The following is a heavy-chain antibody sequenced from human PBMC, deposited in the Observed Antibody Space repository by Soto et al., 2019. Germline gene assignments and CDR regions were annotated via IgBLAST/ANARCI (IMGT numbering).Heavy chain of an antibody. D-gene: IGHD2-15*01. CDR2: ISYDGNNK. J-gene: IGHJ6*01. Sequence: QVQLVESGGGVVQPGRSLRLSCAASGFTFSSYAMYWVRQAPCKGLEWVAVISYDGNNKYYADSVKGRFTISRDNSKNTLYLQMNSLRAEDTAVYYCARAGCDGGSCYTLVGLRYGMDVW. V-gene: IGHV3-30-3*01. CDR1: GFTFSSYA. CDR3: ARAGCDGGSCYTLVGLRYGMDV.